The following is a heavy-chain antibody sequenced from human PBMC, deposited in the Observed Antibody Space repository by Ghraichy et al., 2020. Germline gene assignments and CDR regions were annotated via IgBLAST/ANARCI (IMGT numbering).Heavy chain of an antibody. CDR2: INHSGST. D-gene: IGHD3-22*01. CDR1: GGSFSGYY. V-gene: IGHV4-34*01. Sequence: SETLSLTCAVYGGSFSGYYWSWIRQPPGKGLEWIGEINHSGSTNYNPSLKSRVTISVDTSKNQFSLKLSSVTAADTAVYYCARGGYYYDSSGYYTQPASAEYFQHWGQGTLVTVSS. CDR3: ARGGYYYDSSGYYTQPASAEYFQH. J-gene: IGHJ1*01.